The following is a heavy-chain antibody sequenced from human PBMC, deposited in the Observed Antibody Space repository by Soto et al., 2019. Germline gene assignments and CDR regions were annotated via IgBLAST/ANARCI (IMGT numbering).Heavy chain of an antibody. J-gene: IGHJ4*02. Sequence: GGSLRLSCAASGFTFSSYAMSWVRQAPGKGLEWVSALSGSGDRTYYADSVKGRFTISRDNSKNTLYLQMNSLRAEDTAVYYCAKDRVYSSSSSPFDYWGQGTLVTVSS. CDR1: GFTFSSYA. D-gene: IGHD6-6*01. CDR2: LSGSGDRT. V-gene: IGHV3-23*01. CDR3: AKDRVYSSSSSPFDY.